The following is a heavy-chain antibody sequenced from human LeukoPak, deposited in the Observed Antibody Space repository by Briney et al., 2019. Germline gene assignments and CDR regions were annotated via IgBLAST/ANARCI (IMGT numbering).Heavy chain of an antibody. CDR2: FSGSGGST. CDR3: ARGAELDYYYYGLDV. J-gene: IGHJ6*02. V-gene: IGHV3-23*01. CDR1: GFTFSSYA. Sequence: PGGSLRLSYAASGFTFSSYAMSWVRQAPGKGLEWVSTFSGSGGSTYYADSVKGRFTISRDTSKNTLYLQLNSLRAEDTAVYYCARGAELDYYYYGLDVWGQGTTVTVSS. D-gene: IGHD6-13*01.